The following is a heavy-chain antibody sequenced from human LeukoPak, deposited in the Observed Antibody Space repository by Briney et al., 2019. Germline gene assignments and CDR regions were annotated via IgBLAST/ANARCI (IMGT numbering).Heavy chain of an antibody. Sequence: SETLSLTCTVSGGSISSSSNYWGWVRQPPGKGLEWIGSRYYSGSYNPSLESRVTISVDTSKNEFSLKLGSVTAADTAVYYCARYIVASMREQWGQGTLVTVSS. CDR1: GGSISSSSNY. CDR2: RYYSG. J-gene: IGHJ4*02. CDR3: ARYIVASMREQ. D-gene: IGHD5-12*01. V-gene: IGHV4-39*01.